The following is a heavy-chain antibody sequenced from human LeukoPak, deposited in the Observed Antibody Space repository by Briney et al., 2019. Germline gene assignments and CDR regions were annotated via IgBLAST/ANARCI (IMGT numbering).Heavy chain of an antibody. D-gene: IGHD2-15*01. CDR3: ARHLTATNFPFDY. CDR2: IYYSGST. CDR1: GGSISSYY. V-gene: IGHV4-59*08. Sequence: SETLSLTCTVSGGSISSYYWSWIRQPPGKGLEWIGYIYYSGSTSYNPSLKSRVTISAHTSKNQFSLKLNSVTATDTAVYYCARHLTATNFPFDYWGQGTLVTVSS. J-gene: IGHJ4*02.